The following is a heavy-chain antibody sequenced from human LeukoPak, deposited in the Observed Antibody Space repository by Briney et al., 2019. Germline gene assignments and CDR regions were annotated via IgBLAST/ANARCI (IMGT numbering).Heavy chain of an antibody. CDR1: GLTFSNYW. CDR2: INSDGSDT. J-gene: IGHJ4*02. CDR3: ISSSPNFDY. Sequence: GSLRLSCATSGLTFSNYWMHWVRQAPGKGLVWVSRINSDGSDTGYADSVKGRFTISRDNAKNTLFLQMNSLRVEDTAVYYCISSSPNFDYWGQGTLVTVSS. V-gene: IGHV3-74*01.